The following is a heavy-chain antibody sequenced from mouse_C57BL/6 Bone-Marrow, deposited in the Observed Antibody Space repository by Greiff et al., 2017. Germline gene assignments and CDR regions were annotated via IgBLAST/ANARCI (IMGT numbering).Heavy chain of an antibody. CDR2: IHPNSGST. J-gene: IGHJ3*01. Sequence: VQLQQPGAELVKPGASVKLSCKASGYTFTSYWMHWVKQRPGQGLEWIGMIHPNSGSTNYNEKFKSKDTLTVDKSSSTAYMQLSSLTSEDSAVYYCARGTGRGFAYWGQGTLVTVSA. D-gene: IGHD4-1*01. CDR1: GYTFTSYW. V-gene: IGHV1-64*01. CDR3: ARGTGRGFAY.